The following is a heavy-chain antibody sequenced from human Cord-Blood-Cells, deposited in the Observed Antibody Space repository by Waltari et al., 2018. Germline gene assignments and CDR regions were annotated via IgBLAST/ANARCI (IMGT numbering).Heavy chain of an antibody. CDR3: AKDKGRGYDFWSGYYDAFDI. J-gene: IGHJ3*02. CDR2: ISWNSGSI. Sequence: EVQLVESGGGLAQPGRSLRLSCAASGFTFDDSAMHWVRHAPGKGLEWVSGISWNSGSIGYADSVKGRFTISRDNAKNSLYLQMNSLRAEDMALYYCAKDKGRGYDFWSGYYDAFDIWGQGTMVTVSS. D-gene: IGHD3-3*01. V-gene: IGHV3-9*03. CDR1: GFTFDDSA.